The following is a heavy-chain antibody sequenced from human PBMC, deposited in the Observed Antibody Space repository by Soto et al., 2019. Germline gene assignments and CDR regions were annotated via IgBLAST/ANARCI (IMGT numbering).Heavy chain of an antibody. CDR1: GGSVSSGSYY. Sequence: SETLSLTCTVSGGSVSSGSYYWSWIRQPPGKGLEWIGYIYYSGSTNYNPSLKSRVTISVDTSKNQFSLKLSSVTAADTAVYYCARAPIDGSIDYWGQGTLVTVSS. CDR3: ARAPIDGSIDY. CDR2: IYYSGST. V-gene: IGHV4-61*01. J-gene: IGHJ4*02. D-gene: IGHD3-22*01.